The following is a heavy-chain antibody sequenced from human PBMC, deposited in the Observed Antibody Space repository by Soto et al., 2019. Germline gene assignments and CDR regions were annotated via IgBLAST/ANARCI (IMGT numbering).Heavy chain of an antibody. CDR3: TRDRNWNDAETKDFDY. CDR1: GFTFSCHV. CDR2: ISSSGSAI. Sequence: GGSLRLSCAASGFTFSCHVMNWVRQAPGKGLEWVSLISSSGSAIYYSDSVKGRFTISRDNSKNTLYLQMNSLRAEDTAVYYCTRDRNWNDAETKDFDYWGQGTLVTVSS. J-gene: IGHJ4*02. V-gene: IGHV3-21*04. D-gene: IGHD1-1*01.